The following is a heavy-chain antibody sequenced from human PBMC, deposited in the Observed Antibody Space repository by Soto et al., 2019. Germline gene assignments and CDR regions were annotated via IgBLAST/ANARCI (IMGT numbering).Heavy chain of an antibody. V-gene: IGHV4-31*03. CDR3: ARRIVVVPAAMPRDYYYYMDV. D-gene: IGHD2-2*01. Sequence: SETLSLTCTVSGCSISSGGYYWSWIRQHPGKGLEWIGYIYYSGSTYYNPSLKSRVTISVDTSKNQFSLKLSSVTAADTAVYYCARRIVVVPAAMPRDYYYYMDVWGKGTTVTVSS. CDR1: GCSISSGGYY. CDR2: IYYSGST. J-gene: IGHJ6*03.